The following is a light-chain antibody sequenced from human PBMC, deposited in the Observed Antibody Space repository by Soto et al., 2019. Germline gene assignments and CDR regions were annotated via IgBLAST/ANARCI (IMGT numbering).Light chain of an antibody. J-gene: IGKJ1*01. Sequence: IVMTQSPATLSVSPGERATLSCRASQSIDNRLAWYQQRPGQAPRLLIYGASTRATGIPGRFSGSGSGTEFTLTISGLQSEDFGVYYCQQYKNWRTFGQGTNVETK. V-gene: IGKV3-15*01. CDR3: QQYKNWRT. CDR1: QSIDNR. CDR2: GAS.